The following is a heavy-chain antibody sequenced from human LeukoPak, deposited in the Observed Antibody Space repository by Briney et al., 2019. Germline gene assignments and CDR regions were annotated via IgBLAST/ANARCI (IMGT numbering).Heavy chain of an antibody. D-gene: IGHD2/OR15-2a*01. J-gene: IGHJ6*03. CDR1: GYTFTSYY. CDR3: AREDTLYYYYYMDV. CDR2: INPTGGST. Sequence: GASVKVSCKASGYTFTSYYMHWVRQAPGQGLEWMGLINPTGGSTGYAQKFQGRVTMTRDMSTSTVYMELSSLRSEDTAVYYCAREDTLYYYYYMDVWGKGTTVTVSS. V-gene: IGHV1-46*01.